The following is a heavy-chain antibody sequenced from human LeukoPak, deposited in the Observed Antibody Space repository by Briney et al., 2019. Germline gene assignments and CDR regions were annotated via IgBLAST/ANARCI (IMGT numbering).Heavy chain of an antibody. V-gene: IGHV1-69*04. CDR2: IIPILGIA. J-gene: IGHJ4*02. D-gene: IGHD6-13*01. CDR3: AREDLSAAGTYGY. CDR1: GGTFSSYA. Sequence: ASVTVSCKASGGTFSSYAISGVRQAAGRGREGMGRIIPILGIANYAQKFQGRVTITADRSTSTPYMELSSLRSEDTAVYYCAREDLSAAGTYGYWGQGTLVTVSS.